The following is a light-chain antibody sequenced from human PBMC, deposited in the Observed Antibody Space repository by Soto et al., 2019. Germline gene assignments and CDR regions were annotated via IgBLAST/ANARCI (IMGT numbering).Light chain of an antibody. V-gene: IGKV1-12*01. Sequence: DIPMTQSPSSVSASVGDRVTITCRASQGINSWLAWYQQKPGQAPKLLIYAASSLQSGVPSRFSGSGSGTDFTLTISSLQPEDFATYYCQQAYSFPYTFAQGTNLEIK. CDR2: AAS. J-gene: IGKJ2*01. CDR1: QGINSW. CDR3: QQAYSFPYT.